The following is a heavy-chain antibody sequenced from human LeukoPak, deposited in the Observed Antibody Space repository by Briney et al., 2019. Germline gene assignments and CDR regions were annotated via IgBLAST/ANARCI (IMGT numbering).Heavy chain of an antibody. D-gene: IGHD3-10*01. Sequence: PGGSLRLSCAASGFTFSNSGMSWVRQAPGKGLEWVSEISGSGGRTYYADSVKGRFTISRDNSKNTLYLQMNSLRAEDTALYYCAKEMRNFGTYYYYMDVWGKGTTVTISS. J-gene: IGHJ6*03. V-gene: IGHV3-23*01. CDR1: GFTFSNSG. CDR2: ISGSGGRT. CDR3: AKEMRNFGTYYYYMDV.